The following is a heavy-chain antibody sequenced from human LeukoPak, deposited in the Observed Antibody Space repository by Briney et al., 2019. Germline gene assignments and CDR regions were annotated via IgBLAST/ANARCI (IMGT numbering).Heavy chain of an antibody. Sequence: PGGSLRLSCVASGFTFSSYAMSWVRKTPGKGLEWVSVISNSAGNAYYADSVKGGFTISRDNSKNTLYLQMNSLRAEDTAVYYCAKDLHVRSSSTVTTGGVDSWGQGTLVTVSS. V-gene: IGHV3-23*01. D-gene: IGHD4-17*01. J-gene: IGHJ4*02. CDR1: GFTFSSYA. CDR2: ISNSAGNA. CDR3: AKDLHVRSSSTVTTGGVDS.